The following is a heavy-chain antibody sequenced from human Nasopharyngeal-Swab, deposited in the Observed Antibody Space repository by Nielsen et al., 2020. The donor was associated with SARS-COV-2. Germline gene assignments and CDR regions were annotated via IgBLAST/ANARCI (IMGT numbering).Heavy chain of an antibody. V-gene: IGHV3-11*01. CDR1: GFKFSDYY. Sequence: GGSLRLSCAGTGFKFSDYYMNWIRQAPGKGLEWVSYISSSGSTIYYADSVKGRFTISRDNSKNTLYLQMNSLRAEDTAVYYCAKRYCSGNSCYAPDYWGQGTLVTVSS. D-gene: IGHD2-2*01. J-gene: IGHJ4*02. CDR2: ISSSGSTI. CDR3: AKRYCSGNSCYAPDY.